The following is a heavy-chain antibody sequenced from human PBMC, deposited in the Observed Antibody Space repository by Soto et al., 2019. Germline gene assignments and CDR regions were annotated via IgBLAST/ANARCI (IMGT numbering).Heavy chain of an antibody. Sequence: SETLSLTCTVSGGSISSYYWSWIRQPPGKGLEWIGYIYYSGSTNYNPSLKSRVTISVDTSKNQFSLKLSSVTAADTAVYYCARDPGYCSGGSCFHYFDYWGQGTLVTVYS. J-gene: IGHJ4*02. CDR1: GGSISSYY. CDR3: ARDPGYCSGGSCFHYFDY. V-gene: IGHV4-59*01. CDR2: IYYSGST. D-gene: IGHD2-15*01.